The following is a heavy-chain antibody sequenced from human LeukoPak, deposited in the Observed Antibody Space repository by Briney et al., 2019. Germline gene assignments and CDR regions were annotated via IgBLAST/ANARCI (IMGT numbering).Heavy chain of an antibody. CDR2: LVYDARS. D-gene: IGHD6-19*01. V-gene: IGHV3-33*08. CDR1: GFTFSSYG. Sequence: GGSLRLSCAASGFTFSSYGMSWVRQAPGKGLEWVARLVYDARSDYANSVKGRFSISRDDSKNTLFLDMSNLRVEDTALYYCARDLSAAFDFWGQGVLVTVSS. CDR3: ARDLSAAFDF. J-gene: IGHJ4*02.